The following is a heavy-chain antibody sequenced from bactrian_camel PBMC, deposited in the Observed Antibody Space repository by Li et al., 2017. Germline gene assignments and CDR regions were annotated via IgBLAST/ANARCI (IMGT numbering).Heavy chain of an antibody. CDR2: ITASGGTP. CDR1: GFTFSNSA. CDR3: ATGGDHWQD. V-gene: IGHV3S1*01. D-gene: IGHD7*01. J-gene: IGHJ4*01. Sequence: HVQLVESGGGLVQSGGSLRLSCAASGFTFSNSAMKWVRQAPGKGLEWVSTITASGGTPLYADSVKGRFTISRDNAKNTLHLQMNNLKSEDTAAYYCATGGDHWQDWGQGTQVTVS.